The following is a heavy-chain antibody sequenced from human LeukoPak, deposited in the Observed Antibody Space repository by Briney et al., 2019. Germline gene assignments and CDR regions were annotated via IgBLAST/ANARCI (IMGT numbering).Heavy chain of an antibody. CDR3: ARVGYYDSSGYYWPYYYCYYCMYV. CDR2: IYYSGST. J-gene: IGHJ6*02. CDR1: GGSISSDS. Sequence: PSETLSLTCTDPGGSISSDSWSWIRQPPGKGLEWIGYIYYSGSTNYNPSLKSRVTISVDTSKNQFSLKLSSVTAADTAAYYCARVGYYDSSGYYWPYYYCYYCMYVWDQGTTVTVSS. D-gene: IGHD3-22*01. V-gene: IGHV4-59*01.